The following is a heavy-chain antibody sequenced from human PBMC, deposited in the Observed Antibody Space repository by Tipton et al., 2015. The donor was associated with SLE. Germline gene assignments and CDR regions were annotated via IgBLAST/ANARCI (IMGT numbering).Heavy chain of an antibody. J-gene: IGHJ4*02. CDR3: ARDEYRYDATGYHLLGHFDF. CDR2: VYYTGNT. CDR1: RYSISSGYY. Sequence: TLSLTCIVSRYSISSGYYWGWIRQPPGKGLEWVGTVYYTGNTFYNPSLKSRVTISGDTSRNQFSLKLSSVTAADTAVYYCARDEYRYDATGYHLLGHFDFWGQGTLVTVSS. V-gene: IGHV4-38-2*02. D-gene: IGHD3-22*01.